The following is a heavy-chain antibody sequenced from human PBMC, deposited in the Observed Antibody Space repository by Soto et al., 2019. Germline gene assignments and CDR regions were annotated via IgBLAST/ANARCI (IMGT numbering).Heavy chain of an antibody. CDR3: ARDRGPYSYGYGLGY. Sequence: QVQLVESGGGVVQPGRSLRLSCAASGCTFSSYAMHWVRQAPGKGLEWVAVISYDGSNKYYADSVKGRFTISRDNSKNTLYLQMNSLRAEDTAVHYCARDRGPYSYGYGLGYWGQGTLVTVSS. D-gene: IGHD5-18*01. CDR2: ISYDGSNK. V-gene: IGHV3-30-3*01. J-gene: IGHJ4*02. CDR1: GCTFSSYA.